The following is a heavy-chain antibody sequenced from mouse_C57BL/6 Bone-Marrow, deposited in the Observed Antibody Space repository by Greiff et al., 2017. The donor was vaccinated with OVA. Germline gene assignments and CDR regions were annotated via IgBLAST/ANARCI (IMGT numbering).Heavy chain of an antibody. CDR2: SRNKANDYTT. Sequence: EVKLMESGGGLVQSGRSLRLSCATSGFTFSDFYMEWVRQAPGKGLEWIAASRNKANDYTTEYSASVKGRFIVSRDTSQSILYLQMNALRAEDTAIYYCARDFGNSWYAMDYWGQGTSVTVSS. V-gene: IGHV7-1*01. CDR3: ARDFGNSWYAMDY. D-gene: IGHD2-1*01. CDR1: GFTFSDFY. J-gene: IGHJ4*01.